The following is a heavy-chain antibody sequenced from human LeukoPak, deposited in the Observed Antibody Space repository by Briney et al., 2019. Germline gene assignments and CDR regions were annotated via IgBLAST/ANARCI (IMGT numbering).Heavy chain of an antibody. D-gene: IGHD4-17*01. CDR1: GFTFSSFG. J-gene: IGHJ3*02. CDR2: IWYDGSNK. CDR3: AKALTVTDAFDI. Sequence: GGSLRLSCAASGFTFSSFGMHWVRQAPGKGLEWVAVIWYDGSNKYYADSVKGRFTISRDNSKNTLYLQMNSLRAEDTAVYYCAKALTVTDAFDIWGQGTVVTVSS. V-gene: IGHV3-30*02.